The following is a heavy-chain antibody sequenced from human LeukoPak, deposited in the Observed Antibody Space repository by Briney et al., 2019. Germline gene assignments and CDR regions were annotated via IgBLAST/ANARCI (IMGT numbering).Heavy chain of an antibody. CDR1: GYTFTSYY. Sequence: ASVKVSCKASGYTFTSYYMHWVRQAPGQGLEWMGIINPSGGSTSYAQKFQGRVTMTRDTSTSTVYMELSSLRSEDTAVCYCARAYCSGGSCYPNYYYYYGMDVWGQGTTVTVSS. J-gene: IGHJ6*02. CDR3: ARAYCSGGSCYPNYYYYYGMDV. CDR2: INPSGGST. V-gene: IGHV1-46*01. D-gene: IGHD2-15*01.